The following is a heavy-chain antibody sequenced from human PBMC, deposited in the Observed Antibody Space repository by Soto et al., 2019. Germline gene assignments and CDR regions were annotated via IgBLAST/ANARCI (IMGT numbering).Heavy chain of an antibody. CDR1: GFTFSSYA. Sequence: EVQLLESGGGLEQPGGSLRLSCAASGFTFSSYAMNWVRQAPGKGLEWVSSISGSGGSTYYADSVKGRFTISRHNSKNTLYLQMNSLRAEDTAVYFCARAADSSTWSNNWFDPWGQGTLVTVSS. J-gene: IGHJ5*02. V-gene: IGHV3-23*01. D-gene: IGHD6-13*01. CDR2: ISGSGGST. CDR3: ARAADSSTWSNNWFDP.